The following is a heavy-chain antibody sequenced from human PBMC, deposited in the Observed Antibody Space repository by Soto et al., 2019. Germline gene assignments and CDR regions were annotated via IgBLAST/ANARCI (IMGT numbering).Heavy chain of an antibody. CDR3: AKEGYCSGGSCYNAFDI. CDR2: ISGSGGST. CDR1: GFTFSSYA. J-gene: IGHJ3*02. D-gene: IGHD2-15*01. Sequence: GGSLRLSCAASGFTFSSYAMSWVRQAPGKGLEWVSAISGSGGSTYYADSVKGRFTISRDNSKNTLYLQMNSLRAEDTAVYYCAKEGYCSGGSCYNAFDIWAKGQWSPSPQ. V-gene: IGHV3-23*01.